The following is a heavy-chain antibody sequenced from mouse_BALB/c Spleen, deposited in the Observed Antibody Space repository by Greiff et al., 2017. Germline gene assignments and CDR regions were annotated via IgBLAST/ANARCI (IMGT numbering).Heavy chain of an antibody. V-gene: IGHV2-6-2*01. CDR1: GFSLTSYG. CDR2: IWSDGST. Sequence: QVQLKESGPDLVAPSQSLSITCTVSGFSLTSYGVHWVRQPPGKGLEWLVVIWSDGSTTYNSALKSRLSISKDNSKSQVFLKMNSLQTDDTAMYYCARVGYDYDGFAYWGQGTLVTVSA. D-gene: IGHD2-4*01. J-gene: IGHJ3*01. CDR3: ARVGYDYDGFAY.